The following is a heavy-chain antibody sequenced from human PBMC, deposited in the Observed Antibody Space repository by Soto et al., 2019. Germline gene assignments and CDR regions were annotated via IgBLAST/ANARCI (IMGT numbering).Heavy chain of an antibody. CDR3: ARGVARWAHNWFDL. CDR1: GYTFTSYG. Sequence: ASGKVSCKGSGYTFTSYGISWVRQVHGQGLEWMGWINSYNGNTNYAQKPQGRVTMTTEKSTSKAYMEQWSLRTDETAGQYFARGVARWAHNWFDLWGQGTLVTVSS. V-gene: IGHV1-18*01. CDR2: INSYNGNT. D-gene: IGHD1-26*01. J-gene: IGHJ5*02.